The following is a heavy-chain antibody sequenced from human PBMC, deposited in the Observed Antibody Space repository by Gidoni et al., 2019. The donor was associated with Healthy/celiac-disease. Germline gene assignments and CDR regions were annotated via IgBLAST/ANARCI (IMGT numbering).Heavy chain of an antibody. V-gene: IGHV3-23*01. Sequence: EVQLLESGGGLVQPGGSLRLSCAASGFTFSSYAMSWVRQAPGKGLEWVSAISGSGGSTYYADSVKGRFTISRDNSKNTLYLQMNSLRAEDTAVYYCAKAPYGDYVSTVLTAFDYWGQGTLVTVSS. CDR3: AKAPYGDYVSTVLTAFDY. D-gene: IGHD4-17*01. J-gene: IGHJ4*02. CDR2: ISGSGGST. CDR1: GFTFSSYA.